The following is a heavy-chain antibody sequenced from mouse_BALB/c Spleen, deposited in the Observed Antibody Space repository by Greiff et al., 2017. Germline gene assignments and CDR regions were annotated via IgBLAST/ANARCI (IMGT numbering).Heavy chain of an antibody. CDR1: GFSLTSYG. V-gene: IGHV2-2*02. J-gene: IGHJ3*01. Sequence: QVQLQQSGPGLVQPSQRLSITCPVSGFSLTSYGVNWVRQSPGKGLEWLGVIWSGGSTAYNAAFISRLSLSTDNSKSQVFFKMNSLQANDTAMDYCARKSLDVPFADWGQGTMVTVSA. CDR3: ARKSLDVPFAD. D-gene: IGHD6-1*01. CDR2: IWSGGST.